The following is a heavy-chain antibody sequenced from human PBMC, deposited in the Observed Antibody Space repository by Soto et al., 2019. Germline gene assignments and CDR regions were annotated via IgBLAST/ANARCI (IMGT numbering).Heavy chain of an antibody. D-gene: IGHD1-1*01. V-gene: IGHV3-30-3*01. J-gene: IGHJ3*02. CDR3: ARGQYWNHAFDI. CDR2: ISYDGSNK. CDR1: GFTFSSYA. Sequence: HPGGSLRLSCAASGFTFSSYAMHWVRQAPGKGLEWVAVISYDGSNKYYADSVKGRFTISRDNSKNTLYLQMNSLRAEDTAVYYCARGQYWNHAFDIWGQGTMVTVSS.